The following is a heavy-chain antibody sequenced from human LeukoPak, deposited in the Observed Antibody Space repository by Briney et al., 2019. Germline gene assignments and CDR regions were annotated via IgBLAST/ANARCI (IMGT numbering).Heavy chain of an antibody. D-gene: IGHD6-19*01. J-gene: IGHJ4*02. CDR1: GGSISSGGYY. V-gene: IGHV4-30-2*01. Sequence: SQTLSLTCTVSGGSISSGGYYWSWIRQPPGKGLEWIGEINHSGSTNYNPSLKSRVTISVDTSKNQFSLKLSSVTAADTAVYYCARGLAVAGQRSFDYWGQGTLVTVSS. CDR3: ARGLAVAGQRSFDY. CDR2: INHSGST.